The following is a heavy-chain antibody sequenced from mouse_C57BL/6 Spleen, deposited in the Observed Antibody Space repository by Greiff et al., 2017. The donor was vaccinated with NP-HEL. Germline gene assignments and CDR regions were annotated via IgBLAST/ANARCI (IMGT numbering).Heavy chain of an antibody. CDR1: GFTFSSYA. CDR2: ISSGGDYI. CDR3: TRTFYYDYDGGSFDY. V-gene: IGHV5-9-1*02. D-gene: IGHD2-4*01. J-gene: IGHJ2*01. Sequence: DVQLVESGEGLVKPGGSLKLSCAASGFTFSSYAMSWVRQTPEKRLEWVAYISSGGDYIYYADTVKGRFTISRDNARNTLYLQMSSLKSEDTAMYYCTRTFYYDYDGGSFDYWGQGTTLTVSS.